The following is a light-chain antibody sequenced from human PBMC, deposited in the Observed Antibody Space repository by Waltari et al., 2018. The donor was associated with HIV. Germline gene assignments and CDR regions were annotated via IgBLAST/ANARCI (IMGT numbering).Light chain of an antibody. CDR2: DTS. Sequence: TQEPSLTVSPGGTVTLTCASSTGAVTSGNCPYWFQRRPGQAPKTLLYDTSNRHSWTPARFSGSLLGGKAALTLSGAQFEDEADYFCLLSFNGVVVFGGGTSLTVL. V-gene: IGLV7-46*01. J-gene: IGLJ2*01. CDR1: TGAVTSGNC. CDR3: LLSFNGVVV.